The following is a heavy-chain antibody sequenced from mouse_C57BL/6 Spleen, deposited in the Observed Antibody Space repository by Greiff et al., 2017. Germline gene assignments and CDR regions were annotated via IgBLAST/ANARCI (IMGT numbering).Heavy chain of an antibody. J-gene: IGHJ3*01. CDR3: EMVKVNDDYESWFAD. CDR2: IHPSDSDT. CDR1: GYTFTSYW. V-gene: IGHV1-74*01. Sequence: QVKLLQSGAELVKPGASVKVSCKASGYTFTSYWMHWVKQSPGQGLEWIGRIHPSDSDTNYNQKFKGKATLTVDKSSSTAYMQLSSLTSEDSAVYDCEMVKVNDDYESWFADWGQGTLVTVSA. D-gene: IGHD2-4*01.